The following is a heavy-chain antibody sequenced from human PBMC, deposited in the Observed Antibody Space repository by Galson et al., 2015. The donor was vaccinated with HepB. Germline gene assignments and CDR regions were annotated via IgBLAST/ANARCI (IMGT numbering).Heavy chain of an antibody. D-gene: IGHD5-12*01. CDR3: ARSYSGYDRRGWFDP. CDR2: ISAYNGNT. J-gene: IGHJ5*02. CDR1: GYTFTSYG. Sequence: SVKVSCKASGYTFTSYGISWVRQAPGQGLEWMGWISAYNGNTNYAQKLQGRVTMTTDTSTSTAYMELRSLRSDDTAVYYCARSYSGYDRRGWFDPWGQGTLVTVSS. V-gene: IGHV1-18*04.